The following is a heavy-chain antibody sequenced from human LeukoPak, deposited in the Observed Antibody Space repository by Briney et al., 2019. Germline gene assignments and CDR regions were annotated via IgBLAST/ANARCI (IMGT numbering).Heavy chain of an antibody. CDR3: ARSVFPSGGDY. CDR2: IGTSSSTI. V-gene: IGHV3-48*04. CDR1: GFTFSTYS. J-gene: IGHJ4*02. Sequence: GGSLRLSCAASGFTFSTYSMNWVRQAPGKGLEWVSYIGTSSSTIYYADSVKGRFTISRDNAKNSLYLQMNSLRAEDTAVYYCARSVFPSGGDYWGQGTLVTVSS. D-gene: IGHD3-10*01.